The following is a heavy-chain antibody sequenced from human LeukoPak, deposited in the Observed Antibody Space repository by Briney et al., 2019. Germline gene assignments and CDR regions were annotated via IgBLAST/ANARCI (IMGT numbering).Heavy chain of an antibody. CDR2: LSSGGDRT. D-gene: IGHD3-22*01. V-gene: IGHV3-23*01. Sequence: GGSLRLSCAASGFTFSSYAMSWVRQAPGKGLEWVSALSSGGDRTYYADSVKGRVTISRDNSNNTLYLQMNSLRAEDTALYYCASIPFYYDSSALSPAFYIWGQGTVVTVSS. J-gene: IGHJ3*02. CDR1: GFTFSSYA. CDR3: ASIPFYYDSSALSPAFYI.